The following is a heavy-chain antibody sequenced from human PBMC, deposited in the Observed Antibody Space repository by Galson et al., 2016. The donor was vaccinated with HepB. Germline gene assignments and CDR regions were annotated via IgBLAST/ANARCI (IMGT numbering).Heavy chain of an antibody. D-gene: IGHD6-13*01. CDR2: ISTGNTNT. CDR3: ARDTSSWIDYFDY. V-gene: IGHV1-3*04. J-gene: IGHJ4*02. Sequence: SVKVSCKASGYTFSNFAIHWVRQAPGQRLEWMGWISTGNTNTKYSHEFQGRITITRDTSANTAYLDLDSLRPEDTAVYYCARDTSSWIDYFDYWGPGTLVTVSS. CDR1: GYTFSNFA.